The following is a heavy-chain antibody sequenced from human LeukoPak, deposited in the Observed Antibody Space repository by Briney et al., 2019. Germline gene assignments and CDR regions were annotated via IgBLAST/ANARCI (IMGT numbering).Heavy chain of an antibody. Sequence: GASVKVSCKASGYTFTSYAMHWVRQAPGQRLEWMGWINAGNGNTKYSQKFQGRVTITRDTSASTAYMELSSLRSEDTAVYYCARDRSGTARPSYFDYWGQGTLVTVSS. CDR3: ARDRSGTARPSYFDY. CDR1: GYTFTSYA. D-gene: IGHD6-6*01. CDR2: INAGNGNT. J-gene: IGHJ4*02. V-gene: IGHV1-3*01.